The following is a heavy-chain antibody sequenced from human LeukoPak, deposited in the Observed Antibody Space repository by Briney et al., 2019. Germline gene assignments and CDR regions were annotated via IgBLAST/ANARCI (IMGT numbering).Heavy chain of an antibody. CDR1: GGSISGYY. CDR2: RYVGGRD. D-gene: IGHD5-12*01. J-gene: IGHJ1*01. CDR3: ANTTRVAPDGRAEYFQH. Sequence: PSETLSLTCTVSGGSISGYYWGWIRQPPGKGLEWIGCRYVGGRDLYNPSLRGRVTISVDASEKQISLSLRSVTAADTAMYYCANTTRVAPDGRAEYFQHWGQGTLAIVSS. V-gene: IGHV4-59*03.